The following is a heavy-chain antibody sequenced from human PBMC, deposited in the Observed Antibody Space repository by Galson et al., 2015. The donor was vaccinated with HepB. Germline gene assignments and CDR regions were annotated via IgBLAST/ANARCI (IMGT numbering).Heavy chain of an antibody. V-gene: IGHV1-3*01. CDR2: INAGNGNT. D-gene: IGHD6-19*01. CDR1: GYTFTSYA. CDR3: ARGAVAGTFWSEHRRRNDAFDI. Sequence: SVKVSCKASGYTFTSYAMHWVRQAPGQRLEWMGWINAGNGNTNYAQKLQGRVTMTIDTSTSTAYMELRSLRSDDTAVYYCARGAVAGTFWSEHRRRNDAFDIWGQGTMVTVSS. J-gene: IGHJ3*02.